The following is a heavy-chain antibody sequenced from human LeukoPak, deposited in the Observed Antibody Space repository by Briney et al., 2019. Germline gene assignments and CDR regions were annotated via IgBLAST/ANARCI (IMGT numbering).Heavy chain of an antibody. CDR2: INPNSGGT. CDR3: ARVDSAVAGDY. Sequence: ASVKVSCKASGYTFTGYYMHWVRQAPGQGLEWMGWINPNSGGTNYVQKFQGRVTMTRDTSISTAYMELSRLRSDDTAVYYCARVDSAVAGDYWGQGTLVTVSS. J-gene: IGHJ4*02. V-gene: IGHV1-2*02. D-gene: IGHD6-19*01. CDR1: GYTFTGYY.